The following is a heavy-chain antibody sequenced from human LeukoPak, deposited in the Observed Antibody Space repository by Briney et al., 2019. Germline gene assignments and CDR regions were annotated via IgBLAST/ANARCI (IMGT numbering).Heavy chain of an antibody. CDR3: ARDLAVAYYDILTGSGWFDP. Sequence: GGSLRLSCAASGFTFSSYAMHWVRQAPGKGLEWVAVISYDGSNKYYADSVKGRFTISRDNSKNTLYLQMNSLRAEDTAVYYCARDLAVAYYDILTGSGWFDPWGQGTLVTVSS. D-gene: IGHD3-9*01. CDR2: ISYDGSNK. V-gene: IGHV3-30*04. J-gene: IGHJ5*02. CDR1: GFTFSSYA.